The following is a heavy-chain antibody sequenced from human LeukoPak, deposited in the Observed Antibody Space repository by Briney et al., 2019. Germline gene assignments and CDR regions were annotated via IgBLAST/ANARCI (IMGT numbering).Heavy chain of an antibody. Sequence: GGSLRLSCAVSGITLSNYGMTWVRQAPGKGLEWVAGISDTGGRTNYADSVKGRFSISRDNPKNTLYLQMNSLRAEDTAVYFCAKRGVVIRVILVGFHKEAYYFDSWGQGALVTVSS. CDR1: GITLSNYG. V-gene: IGHV3-23*01. CDR3: AKRGVVIRVILVGFHKEAYYFDS. D-gene: IGHD3-22*01. CDR2: ISDTGGRT. J-gene: IGHJ4*02.